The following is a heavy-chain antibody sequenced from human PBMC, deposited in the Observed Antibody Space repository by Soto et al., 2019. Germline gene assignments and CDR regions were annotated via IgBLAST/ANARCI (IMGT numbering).Heavy chain of an antibody. J-gene: IGHJ4*02. Sequence: QVQLVESGGGVVQPGRSLRLSCAASGFTFSSYGMHWVRQAPGKGLEWVAVIWYDGSRKYYADSVKGRFTISRDDSKNTLYMEMNSLRAEDTAVYYCARLGSGWSCDYWGQGTLVTVSS. CDR2: IWYDGSRK. CDR1: GFTFSSYG. D-gene: IGHD6-19*01. CDR3: ARLGSGWSCDY. V-gene: IGHV3-33*01.